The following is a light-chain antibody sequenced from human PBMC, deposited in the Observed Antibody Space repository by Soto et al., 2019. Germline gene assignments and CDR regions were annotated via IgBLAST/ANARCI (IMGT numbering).Light chain of an antibody. J-gene: IGKJ1*01. CDR3: QQYGSSLRT. V-gene: IGKV3-20*01. CDR1: QSVGSNY. Sequence: EIVMTQSPGTLSLSPGERATLSCRASQSVGSNYLAWYQQKPGQAPRLLIYGSSSRATGIPDRFSGSGSGTDFTLTISRLEPEDSAVYYCQQYGSSLRTFGQGTKVEVK. CDR2: GSS.